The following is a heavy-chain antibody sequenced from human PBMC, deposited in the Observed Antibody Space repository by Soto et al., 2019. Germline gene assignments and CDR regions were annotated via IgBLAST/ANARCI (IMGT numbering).Heavy chain of an antibody. Sequence: GGSLRLSCAASGFTFSSYGMHWVRQAPGKGLEWVAVISYDGSNKYYADSVKGRFTISRDNSKNTLYLQMNSLRAEDTAVYYYAKGNYYDSGGYRGWFDPWGQGTLVTVSS. D-gene: IGHD3-22*01. CDR1: GFTFSSYG. CDR3: AKGNYYDSGGYRGWFDP. J-gene: IGHJ5*02. CDR2: ISYDGSNK. V-gene: IGHV3-30*18.